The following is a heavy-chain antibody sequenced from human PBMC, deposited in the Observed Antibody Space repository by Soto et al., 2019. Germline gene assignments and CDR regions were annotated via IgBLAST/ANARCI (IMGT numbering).Heavy chain of an antibody. V-gene: IGHV4-39*01. Sequence: QLQLQESGPGLVKPSETLSLTCTVSGGSISSSSYYWGWIRQPPGKGLEWIGSIYYSGSTYYNPSLKSRVTISVDTSKNQFSLKLSSVTAADTAVYYCARQSWPPLDYGDYVGWVDYWGQGTLVTVSS. CDR2: IYYSGST. CDR3: ARQSWPPLDYGDYVGWVDY. CDR1: GGSISSSSYY. J-gene: IGHJ4*02. D-gene: IGHD4-17*01.